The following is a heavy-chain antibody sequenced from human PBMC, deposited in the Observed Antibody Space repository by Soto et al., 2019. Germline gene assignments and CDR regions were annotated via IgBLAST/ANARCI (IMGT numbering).Heavy chain of an antibody. V-gene: IGHV1-3*01. Sequence: VKVSCKASGYTFTSYAMHWVRQAPGQRLEWMGWINAGNGNTKYSQKFQGRVTITRDTSASTAYMELSSLRSEDTAVYYCARDLASIQLWLDYYYYYGMDVWGQGTTVTVS. CDR2: INAGNGNT. J-gene: IGHJ6*02. D-gene: IGHD5-18*01. CDR3: ARDLASIQLWLDYYYYYGMDV. CDR1: GYTFTSYA.